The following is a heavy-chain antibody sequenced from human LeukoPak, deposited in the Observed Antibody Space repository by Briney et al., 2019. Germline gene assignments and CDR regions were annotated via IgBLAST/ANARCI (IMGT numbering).Heavy chain of an antibody. D-gene: IGHD3-22*01. CDR2: ISWNSGSI. CDR3: TKSLEGYYDSSGYFDY. V-gene: IGHV3-9*01. CDR1: GFTFDDYA. Sequence: PGGSLRLSCAASGFTFDDYAMHWVRQAPGKGLEWASGISWNSGSIGYADSVKGRFTISRDNAKNSLYLQMNSLRAEDTAFYYCTKSLEGYYDSSGYFDYWGQGTLVTVSS. J-gene: IGHJ4*02.